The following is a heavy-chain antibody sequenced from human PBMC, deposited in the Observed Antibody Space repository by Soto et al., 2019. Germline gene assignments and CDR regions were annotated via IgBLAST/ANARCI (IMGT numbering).Heavy chain of an antibody. V-gene: IGHV4-4*02. CDR2: IYHSGST. CDR1: SGSISSSNW. Sequence: SETLSLTCAVSSGSISSSNWWSWVRQPPGKGLEWIGEIYHSGSTNYNPSLKSRVTISVDKSKNQFSLKLSSVTAADAAVYYCARVESGHDYYYMDVWGKGTTVTVSS. D-gene: IGHD5-12*01. CDR3: ARVESGHDYYYMDV. J-gene: IGHJ6*03.